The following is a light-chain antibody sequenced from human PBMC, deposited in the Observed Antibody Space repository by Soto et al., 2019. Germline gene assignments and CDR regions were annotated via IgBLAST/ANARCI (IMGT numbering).Light chain of an antibody. CDR1: QSVSSN. V-gene: IGKV3-15*01. CDR2: GTS. J-gene: IGKJ4*01. Sequence: EIVMKQSPATLSMSPGERATLSCRASQSVSSNLAWYQQNPGQAPRLLIYGTSTRATGIPARFSGSGSGTEFTLTISSLQSEDFAIYYCQHYNSWPLTFGEGTKVEIK. CDR3: QHYNSWPLT.